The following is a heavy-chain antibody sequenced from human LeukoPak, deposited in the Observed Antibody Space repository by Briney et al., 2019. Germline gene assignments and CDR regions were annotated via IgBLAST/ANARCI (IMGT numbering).Heavy chain of an antibody. J-gene: IGHJ3*02. CDR1: GVTFSSYW. V-gene: IGHV3-7*03. Sequence: PGGSLRLSCAASGVTFSSYWMSWVRQAPGKGLEWVANIKQDGSEKYYVDSVKGRFTISRDNAKNSLYLQMNSLRAEDTAVYYCARNPGVVMPFDIWGQGTMVTVSS. CDR3: ARNPGVVMPFDI. CDR2: IKQDGSEK. D-gene: IGHD3-3*01.